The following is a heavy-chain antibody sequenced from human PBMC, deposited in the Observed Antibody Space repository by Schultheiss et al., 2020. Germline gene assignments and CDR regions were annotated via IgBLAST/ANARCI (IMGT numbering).Heavy chain of an antibody. D-gene: IGHD6-19*01. J-gene: IGHJ5*02. Sequence: GGSLRLSCAASGFTFSSHAMHWVRQAPGKGLEWVAVISYDGSNKYNADSVKGRFTISRDNSKNTLYLQMGSLRAEDMAVYYCARDAVAGGFDPWGQGTLVTVAS. CDR3: ARDAVAGGFDP. CDR1: GFTFSSHA. V-gene: IGHV3-30*14. CDR2: ISYDGSNK.